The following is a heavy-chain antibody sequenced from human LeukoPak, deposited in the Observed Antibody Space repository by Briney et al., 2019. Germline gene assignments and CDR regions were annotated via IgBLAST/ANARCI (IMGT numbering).Heavy chain of an antibody. Sequence: PGGSLRLSCAASGFNFRDYGMHWVRQAPGKGLVWVSRIGSDGSGTKYADSVKGRFTISRDNAKNTLYLQMNSLRAEDTAVYYCARESNFGYYDFWSGGMLIPSDFDYWGQGTLVTVSS. J-gene: IGHJ4*02. D-gene: IGHD3-3*01. CDR2: IGSDGSGT. CDR1: GFNFRDYG. V-gene: IGHV3-74*03. CDR3: ARESNFGYYDFWSGGMLIPSDFDY.